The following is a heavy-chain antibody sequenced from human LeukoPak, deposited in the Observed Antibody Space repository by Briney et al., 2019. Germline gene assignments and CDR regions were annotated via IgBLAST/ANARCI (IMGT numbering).Heavy chain of an antibody. Sequence: PGGSLRLSCAASGFTFSSYSMNWVRQAPGKGLEWVSYISSSSSTIYYADSVKGRFTISRDNAKNSLYLQMNSLRAEDTAVYYCARLNLGNNFGYWGQGTLVTVSS. J-gene: IGHJ4*02. CDR2: ISSSSSTI. D-gene: IGHD2/OR15-2a*01. CDR1: GFTFSSYS. V-gene: IGHV3-48*01. CDR3: ARLNLGNNFGY.